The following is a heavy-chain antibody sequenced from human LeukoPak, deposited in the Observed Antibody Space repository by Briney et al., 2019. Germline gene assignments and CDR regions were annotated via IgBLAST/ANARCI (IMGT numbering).Heavy chain of an antibody. V-gene: IGHV3-74*01. CDR3: ARDPRNVGLAP. CDR2: NNGDGSTT. J-gene: IGHJ5*02. D-gene: IGHD2-15*01. CDR1: GFSLSGYW. Sequence: GGSLRLSCVASGFSLSGYWMYWVRQAPGKGLMYISRNNGDGSTTNYADVVKGRFTMSRDNVKHTLYLQMNSLRVEDTAVYYCARDPRNVGLAPWGQGTLVTVSS.